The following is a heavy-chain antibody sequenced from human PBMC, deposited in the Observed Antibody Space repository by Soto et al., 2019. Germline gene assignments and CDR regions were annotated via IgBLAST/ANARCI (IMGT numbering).Heavy chain of an antibody. CDR1: GGSISSGDYY. CDR2: IYYSGST. Sequence: PTETLSLTCTVSGGSISSGDYYWSWIRQPPGKGLEWIGYIYYSGSTYYNPSLKSRVTISVDTSKNQFSLKLSSVTAADTAVYYCAREPTYYDFWSGSYGMDVWGQGTTVTVYS. J-gene: IGHJ6*02. D-gene: IGHD3-3*01. V-gene: IGHV4-30-4*01. CDR3: AREPTYYDFWSGSYGMDV.